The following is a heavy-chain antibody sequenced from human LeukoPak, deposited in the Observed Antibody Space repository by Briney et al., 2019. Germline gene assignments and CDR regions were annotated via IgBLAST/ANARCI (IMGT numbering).Heavy chain of an antibody. Sequence: GGSLRLPCVASGFTFSSYSMNWVRQAPGKGLEWVSYISSSGSTIYYADSVKGRFTISRDNAKNSLYLQMNSLRAEDTAVYYCARGAFPYDYVWGSYRRGSTPFDYWGQGTLVTVSS. D-gene: IGHD3-16*02. CDR1: GFTFSSYS. V-gene: IGHV3-48*04. CDR2: ISSSGSTI. CDR3: ARGAFPYDYVWGSYRRGSTPFDY. J-gene: IGHJ4*02.